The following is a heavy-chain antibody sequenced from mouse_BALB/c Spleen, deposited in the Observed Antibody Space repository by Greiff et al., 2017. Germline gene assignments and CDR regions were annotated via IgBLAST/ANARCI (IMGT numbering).Heavy chain of an antibody. CDR1: GFAFSSYD. CDR3: ARQYGNYPITDAMDY. CDR2: ISSGGGST. D-gene: IGHD2-10*02. V-gene: IGHV5-12-1*01. Sequence: EVQLVESGGGLVKPGGSLKLSCAASGFAFSSYDMSWVRQTPEKRLEWVAYISSGGGSTYYPDTVKGRFTISRDNAKNTLYLQMSSLKSEDTAMYYCARQYGNYPITDAMDYWGQGTSVTVSS. J-gene: IGHJ4*01.